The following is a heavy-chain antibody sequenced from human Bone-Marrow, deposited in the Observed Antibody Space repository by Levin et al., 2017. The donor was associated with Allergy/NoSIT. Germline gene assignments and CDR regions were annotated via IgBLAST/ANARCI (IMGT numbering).Heavy chain of an antibody. V-gene: IGHV3-7*01. CDR3: ARDGVAPGVYFDS. CDR2: INQHGNEK. D-gene: IGHD2-2*01. Sequence: GGSLRLSCAASGFTFSDYWMNWVRQAPGKGLEWVANINQHGNEKYYVDSVKGRFTISRDNPKNSLDLQMNSLRAEDTAVYYCARDGVAPGVYFDSWGQGVLVIVSS. CDR1: GFTFSDYW. J-gene: IGHJ4*02.